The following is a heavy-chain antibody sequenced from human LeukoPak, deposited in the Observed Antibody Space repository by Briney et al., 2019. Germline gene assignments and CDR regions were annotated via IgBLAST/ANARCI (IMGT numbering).Heavy chain of an antibody. CDR3: ARVDGTTVATEDAFDI. CDR2: IYYSGST. J-gene: IGHJ3*02. CDR1: GGSISSYY. Sequence: PSETLSLTCTVSGGSISSYYWSWIRQPPGKGLEWTGYIYYSGSTNYNPSLKSRVTISVDTSKNQSSLKLSSVSAADTAVYYCARVDGTTVATEDAFDIWGQGTMVTVSS. D-gene: IGHD4-23*01. V-gene: IGHV4-59*01.